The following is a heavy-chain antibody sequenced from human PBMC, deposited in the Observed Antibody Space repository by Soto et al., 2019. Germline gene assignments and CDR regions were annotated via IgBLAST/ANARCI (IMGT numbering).Heavy chain of an antibody. CDR2: IYQSGST. CDR3: ARDMSGCSSSDCYLSGWFDP. CDR1: GAPSTSGAYS. D-gene: IGHD2-21*02. V-gene: IGHV4-30-2*01. J-gene: IGHJ5*02. Sequence: QLQLRESGSGLVKPSQTLSLTCTVSGAPSTSGAYSWSWIRQPPGKGLEWIGFIYQSGSTHYNPSLKSRVTISVDRSKNHFSLQLTSLTAADTAVYYCARDMSGCSSSDCYLSGWFDPWGPGTLVTVSS.